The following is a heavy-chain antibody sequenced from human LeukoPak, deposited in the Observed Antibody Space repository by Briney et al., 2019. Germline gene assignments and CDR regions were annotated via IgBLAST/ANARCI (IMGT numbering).Heavy chain of an antibody. J-gene: IGHJ4*02. CDR2: IYYSGST. D-gene: IGHD3-16*02. CDR1: GGSISSGDYY. Sequence: SETLSLTCTVSGGSISSGDYYWSWIRQPPGTGLEWIGYIYYSGSTYYNPSLKSRVTISVDTSKNQFSLKLSSVTAADTAVYYCARAPEYDYVWGSYRQAYYFDYWGQGTLVTVSS. CDR3: ARAPEYDYVWGSYRQAYYFDY. V-gene: IGHV4-30-4*01.